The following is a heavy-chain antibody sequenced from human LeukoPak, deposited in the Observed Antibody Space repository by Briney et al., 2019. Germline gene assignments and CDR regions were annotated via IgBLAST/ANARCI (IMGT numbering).Heavy chain of an antibody. J-gene: IGHJ5*02. CDR1: GFTFSSYA. CDR2: ISGSGGST. CDR3: AKDLVGVMYS. D-gene: IGHD3-16*01. Sequence: GGSLRLSCAASGFTFSSYAMSWVRQAPGKGLEWVSAISGSGGSTYSADSVKGRFTISRDNYKNTLYLQMNSLRAEDTAVYYCAKDLVGVMYSWGQGTLVTVSS. V-gene: IGHV3-23*01.